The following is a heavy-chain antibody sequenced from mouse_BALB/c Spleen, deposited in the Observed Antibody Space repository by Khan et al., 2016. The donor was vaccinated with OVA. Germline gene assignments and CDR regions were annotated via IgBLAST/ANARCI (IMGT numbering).Heavy chain of an antibody. CDR1: GYSITSNYA. J-gene: IGHJ4*01. CDR3: ARGNYSGNALDY. Sequence: EVQLVESGPGLVKPSQSLSLTCTVNGYSITSNYAWNWIRQFPGNKLEWMGYISYCGSTNYNPSLKSRLSITRDTSKNQFFLLLHSVTTEDSATYNCARGNYSGNALDYWGQGTSVTVSS. V-gene: IGHV3-2*02. CDR2: ISYCGST. D-gene: IGHD1-1*01.